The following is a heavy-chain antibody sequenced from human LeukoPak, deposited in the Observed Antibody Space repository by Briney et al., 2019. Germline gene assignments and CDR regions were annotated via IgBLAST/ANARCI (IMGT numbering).Heavy chain of an antibody. CDR1: GFTFSSYR. D-gene: IGHD3-10*01. J-gene: IGHJ4*02. V-gene: IGHV3-48*01. CDR3: ARGARLVRGVFDY. CDR2: ISSSSSTI. Sequence: PGGSLRLSCAASGFTFSSYRMNWVRQAPGKGLEWVSYISSSSSTIYYADSVKGRFTISRDNAKNSLYLQMNSLRAEDTAVYYCARGARLVRGVFDYWGQGTLVTVSS.